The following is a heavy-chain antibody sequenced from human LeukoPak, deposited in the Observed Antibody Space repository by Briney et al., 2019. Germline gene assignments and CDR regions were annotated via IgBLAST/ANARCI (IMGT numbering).Heavy chain of an antibody. J-gene: IGHJ5*02. CDR3: ARHAMTTVTTNWFDP. CDR1: GGSISSSSYY. Sequence: SETLSLTCTVSGGSISSSSYYWGWIRQPPGKGLEWIGSIYYSGSTYYNPSLKSRVPISVDTSKNQFSLKLSSVIAADTAVYYCARHAMTTVTTNWFDPWGQGTLVTVSS. D-gene: IGHD4-17*01. CDR2: IYYSGST. V-gene: IGHV4-39*01.